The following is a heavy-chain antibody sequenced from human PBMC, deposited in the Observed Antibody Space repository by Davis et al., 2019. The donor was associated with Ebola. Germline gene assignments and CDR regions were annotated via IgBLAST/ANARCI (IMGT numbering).Heavy chain of an antibody. V-gene: IGHV3-64D*08. J-gene: IGHJ3*01. CDR1: GFIFSSYA. D-gene: IGHD6-19*01. CDR3: AKDTSNVWFDV. Sequence: GESLKISCSASGFIFSSYAMYWVRQIPGKGPEYVSSISSNGDNTYTVDSVKGRFTISRDNSKNTLYLQMNGLRVEDTAIYYCAKDTSNVWFDVWGQGTMVTVSS. CDR2: ISSNGDNT.